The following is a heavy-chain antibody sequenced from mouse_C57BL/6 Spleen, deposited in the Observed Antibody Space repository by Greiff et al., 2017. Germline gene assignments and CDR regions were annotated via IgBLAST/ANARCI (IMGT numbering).Heavy chain of an antibody. CDR3: ARGGLYYGNACYYGMDY. Sequence: QVQLQQSGPELVRPGASVKISCKAPGYTFTSHWMQWVRQRPGQGLEWIGEIFPGSGSTYYNEKFKGKATLTVDTSSSTAYMQLSSLTSEDSAVYYCARGGLYYGNACYYGMDYWGQGTSVTVSA. CDR2: IFPGSGST. CDR1: GYTFTSHW. D-gene: IGHD2-1*01. V-gene: IGHV1-56*01. J-gene: IGHJ4*01.